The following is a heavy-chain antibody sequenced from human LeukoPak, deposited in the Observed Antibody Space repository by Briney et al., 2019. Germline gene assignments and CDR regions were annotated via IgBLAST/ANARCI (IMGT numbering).Heavy chain of an antibody. CDR2: IIPIFGTA. J-gene: IGHJ5*02. CDR1: GGTFSSYA. D-gene: IGHD3-3*01. Sequence: SVKVSCKASGGTFSSYAISWVRQAPGQGLEWMGGIIPIFGTANYAQKFQGSVTITADESTSTAYMELSSLRSEDTAVYYCARDLEWIFDPWGQGTLVTVSS. V-gene: IGHV1-69*13. CDR3: ARDLEWIFDP.